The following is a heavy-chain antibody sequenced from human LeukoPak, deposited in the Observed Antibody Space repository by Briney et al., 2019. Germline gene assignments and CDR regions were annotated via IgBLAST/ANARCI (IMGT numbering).Heavy chain of an antibody. CDR1: GFTFSNSW. V-gene: IGHV3-7*01. J-gene: IGHJ4*02. D-gene: IGHD2/OR15-2a*01. Sequence: GGSLRLSCTASGFTFSNSWMTWVRQAPGKGQEWVADIKEDGSVKNYVEYVKGRFTISRDNAKNSLHLQMSSLRVEDTAVYYCARDRAYSTYDYWGQGTLVRVSS. CDR2: IKEDGSVK. CDR3: ARDRAYSTYDY.